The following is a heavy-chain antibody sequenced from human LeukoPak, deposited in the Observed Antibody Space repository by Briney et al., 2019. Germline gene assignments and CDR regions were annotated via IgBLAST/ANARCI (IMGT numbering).Heavy chain of an antibody. CDR2: ISGSGGST. CDR3: AKVPNHYYDSSGYYYDY. CDR1: GFTFSSYA. Sequence: GGSLRLSCAASGFTFSSYAMSWVRQAPGKGREWVSAISGSGGSTYYADSVKGRFTISRDNSKNTLCLQMNSLRAEDTAVYYCAKVPNHYYDSSGYYYDYWGQGTLVTVSS. J-gene: IGHJ4*02. V-gene: IGHV3-23*01. D-gene: IGHD3-22*01.